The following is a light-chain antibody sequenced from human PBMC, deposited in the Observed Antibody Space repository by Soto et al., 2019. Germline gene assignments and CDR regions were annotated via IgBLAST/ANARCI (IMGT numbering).Light chain of an antibody. Sequence: QSVLTQPPSVSGAPGQRVTISCTGSSSNIGAGYDVHWYQQLPGAAPKLLIYGNNNRPSGVPDRFSGSKSGTSATLGITGLQTGDEADYFCGTWDYSLSAVVFGGGTKLTVL. V-gene: IGLV1-40*01. CDR1: SSNIGAGYD. J-gene: IGLJ2*01. CDR2: GNN. CDR3: GTWDYSLSAVV.